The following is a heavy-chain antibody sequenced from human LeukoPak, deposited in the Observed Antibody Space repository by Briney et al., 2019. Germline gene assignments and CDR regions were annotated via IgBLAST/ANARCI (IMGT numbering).Heavy chain of an antibody. Sequence: PSETLSLTCTVPGGSISSYYWSWIRQPPGKGLEWIGGIHYSGRSNYNRSLKSRVTISVDASNSQYSLKLSSVTADDTAAYYCARGVQPATAFLAYYFDYWVQGTLGTVSS. D-gene: IGHD2-2*01. CDR1: GGSISSYY. CDR3: ARGVQPATAFLAYYFDY. V-gene: IGHV4-59*01. CDR2: IHYSGRS. J-gene: IGHJ4*02.